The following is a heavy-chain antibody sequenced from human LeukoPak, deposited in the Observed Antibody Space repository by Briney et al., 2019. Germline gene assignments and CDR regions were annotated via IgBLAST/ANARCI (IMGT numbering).Heavy chain of an antibody. CDR2: INPNGGGT. CDR3: ARADRLHGGPYLIGP. V-gene: IGHV1-2*02. Sequence: ASVKVSCTTSGYSFTDYYMHWVRQAPGQGLEWMGWINPNGGGTSSAQKFQGRVTMTRDTSITTVYMEVSWLTSDDTAIYYCARADRLHGGPYLIGPWGQGTLVTVSS. D-gene: IGHD2-21*01. CDR1: GYSFTDYY. J-gene: IGHJ5*02.